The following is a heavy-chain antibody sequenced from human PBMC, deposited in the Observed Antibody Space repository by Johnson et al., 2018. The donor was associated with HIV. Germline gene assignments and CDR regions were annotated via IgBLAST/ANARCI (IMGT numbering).Heavy chain of an antibody. CDR1: GFTFSDYY. J-gene: IGHJ3*02. CDR2: ISSGSTI. V-gene: IGHV3-11*04. Sequence: QVQLVESGGGLVKPGGSLRLSCAASGFTFSDYYMSWIRQAPGKGLEWVSYISSGSTIYYADSVKGRFTISRDNAKNSLYLQVNSLRAEDTAVYYCARSYSRWDDVFDIWGQGTMVTVSS. D-gene: IGHD1-26*01. CDR3: ARSYSRWDDVFDI.